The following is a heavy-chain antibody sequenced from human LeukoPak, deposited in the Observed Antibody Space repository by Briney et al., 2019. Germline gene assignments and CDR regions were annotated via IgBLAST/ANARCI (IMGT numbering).Heavy chain of an antibody. CDR2: IYADGST. J-gene: IGHJ4*02. CDR3: ARVAYGSAWYIDY. CDR1: GFAVNNNF. V-gene: IGHV3-53*01. Sequence: GGSLRLSCAASGFAVNNNFMGWVRQAPGKGLEWVSGIYADGSTHYADSVKGRFTISRDNSKNTLYLQMNSLRAEDTAVYYCARVAYGSAWYIDYWGQGTLVTVSS. D-gene: IGHD6-25*01.